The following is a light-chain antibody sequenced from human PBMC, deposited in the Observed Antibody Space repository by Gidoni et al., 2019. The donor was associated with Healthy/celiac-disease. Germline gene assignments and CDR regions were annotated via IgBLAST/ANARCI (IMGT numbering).Light chain of an antibody. CDR1: QSISSY. CDR2: AAS. CDR3: QQSYSTPIT. Sequence: DIQMTQSPSSLSASVGDRVTITCRASQSISSYLNWYQQKPGKAPKLLIYAASSLQSGVPSMFSGSGSGTDFTLTISSLQPEDFSTYYCQQSYSTPITFGQATRLEIK. J-gene: IGKJ5*01. V-gene: IGKV1-39*01.